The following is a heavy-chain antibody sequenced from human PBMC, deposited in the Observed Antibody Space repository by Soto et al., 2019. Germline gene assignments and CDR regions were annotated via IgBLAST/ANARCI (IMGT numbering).Heavy chain of an antibody. D-gene: IGHD2-21*02. V-gene: IGHV2-5*02. CDR3: AHSPVVIAYCGGDCYEFDY. CDR2: IYWDDDK. Sequence: QITLKESGPTLVKPTQTLTLTCTFSGFSLSTSGVGVGWIRQPPGKALEWLALIYWDDDKRYSPSLKSRLTITKDTSKNQVVLTMTNMDPVDTATYYCAHSPVVIAYCGGDCYEFDYWGQGTLVTVSS. J-gene: IGHJ4*02. CDR1: GFSLSTSGVG.